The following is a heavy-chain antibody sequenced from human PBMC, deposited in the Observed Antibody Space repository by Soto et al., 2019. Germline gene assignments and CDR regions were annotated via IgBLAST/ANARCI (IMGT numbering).Heavy chain of an antibody. V-gene: IGHV1-69*13. CDR1: GGTFSSYA. CDR3: ARASCSGGSCYSDYYGMDV. Sequence: ASVKVSCKASGGTFSSYAISWVRQAPGQGLEWMGGIIPIFGTANYAQKFQGRVTITADESTSTAYMELSSLRSEDTAVYYCARASCSGGSCYSDYYGMDVWGQGTTVTVSS. CDR2: IIPIFGTA. D-gene: IGHD2-15*01. J-gene: IGHJ6*02.